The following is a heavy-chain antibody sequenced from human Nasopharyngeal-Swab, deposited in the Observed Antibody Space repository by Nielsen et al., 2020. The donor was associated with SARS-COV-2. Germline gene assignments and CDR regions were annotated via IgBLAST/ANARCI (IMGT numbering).Heavy chain of an antibody. Sequence: SETLSLTCTVSGGSISSSSYYWGWIRQPPGKGLEWNGSIYYSGSTYYNPSLKSRVTISVDTSKNQFSLKLSSVTAADTAVYYCARERGRGGIWNYYYYYMDVWGKGTTVTVSS. CDR3: ARERGRGGIWNYYYYYMDV. J-gene: IGHJ6*03. V-gene: IGHV4-39*07. CDR1: GGSISSSSYY. D-gene: IGHD3-10*01. CDR2: IYYSGST.